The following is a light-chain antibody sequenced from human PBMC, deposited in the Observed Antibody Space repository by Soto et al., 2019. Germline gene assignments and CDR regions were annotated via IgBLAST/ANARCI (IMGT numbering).Light chain of an antibody. Sequence: QSALTQPASVSGSPGQSITISCTGTSSDVGGYNYVSWYQQHPGKAPKLMIYAVTDRPSGVSSRFSGSKSGNTASLTISGLQAEDEADYYCCSYTSSTTPLFGGGTKVTVL. CDR2: AVT. CDR1: SSDVGGYNY. CDR3: CSYTSSTTPL. V-gene: IGLV2-14*01. J-gene: IGLJ2*01.